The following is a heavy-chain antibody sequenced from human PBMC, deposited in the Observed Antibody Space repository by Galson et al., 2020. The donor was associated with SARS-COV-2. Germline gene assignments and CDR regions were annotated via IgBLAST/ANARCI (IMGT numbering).Heavy chain of an antibody. V-gene: IGHV4-34*01. CDR3: ARGLVPTVTARYDY. J-gene: IGHJ4*02. CDR1: GGSFSGYY. Sequence: SETLSLTCAVYGGSFSGYYWSWIRQPPGKGLEWIGEINHSGSNNYNPSLKSRVTISVDTSKNQFSLKLSSVTAADTAVYYCARGLVPTVTARYDYWGQGTLVTVSS. CDR2: INHSGSN. D-gene: IGHD4-17*01.